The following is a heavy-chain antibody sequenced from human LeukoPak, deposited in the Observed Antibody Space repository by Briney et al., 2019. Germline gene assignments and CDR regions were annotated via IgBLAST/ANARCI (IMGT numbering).Heavy chain of an antibody. J-gene: IGHJ4*02. D-gene: IGHD2-15*01. CDR2: ISPAGGSI. Sequence: GGSLGLSCAASGFTFSTYAMSWVRQAPGKGLEWVSLISPAGGSIYYADSVKGRFTISRDNSENTLYLQMSSLRTEDTAVYYCAKRHCSGGSCFSGVDYWGQGTLVTVSS. CDR3: AKRHCSGGSCFSGVDY. CDR1: GFTFSTYA. V-gene: IGHV3-23*01.